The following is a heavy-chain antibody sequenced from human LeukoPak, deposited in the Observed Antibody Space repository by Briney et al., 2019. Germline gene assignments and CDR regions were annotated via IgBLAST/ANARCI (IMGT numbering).Heavy chain of an antibody. CDR3: AKGYCSGANCPFHY. CDR2: ISYDGTKK. CDR1: GFTFSSYG. V-gene: IGHV3-30*18. Sequence: GRSLRLSCAASGFTFSSYGMHWVRQAPGKGLEWVAVISYDGTKKYSADSLRGRLTISRDNSKYTLYLQMNSLRAEDTAMYYCAKGYCSGANCPFHYWGQGTLITVPS. J-gene: IGHJ4*02. D-gene: IGHD2-15*01.